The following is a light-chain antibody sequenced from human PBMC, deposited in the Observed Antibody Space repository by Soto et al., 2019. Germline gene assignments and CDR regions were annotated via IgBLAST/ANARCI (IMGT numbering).Light chain of an antibody. CDR2: GVS. CDR1: RSVRPNF. J-gene: IGKJ1*01. Sequence: EIVLTQSPGTLSVSPGERATLSCRASRSVRPNFFAWYQQQPGQAPRLRIYGVSDRAAGIPDRFGGRGSGTDFTLTITRMEPEDFAIYYCQRYDSFRAFGQGTKVDI. CDR3: QRYDSFRA. V-gene: IGKV3-20*01.